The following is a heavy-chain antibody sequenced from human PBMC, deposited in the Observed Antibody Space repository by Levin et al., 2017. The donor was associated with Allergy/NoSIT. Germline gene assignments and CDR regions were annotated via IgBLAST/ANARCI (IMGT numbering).Heavy chain of an antibody. V-gene: IGHV3-74*01. D-gene: IGHD2-21*01. J-gene: IGHJ4*02. CDR2: INSDGSST. Sequence: PGGSLRLSCAASGFTFSSHWMHWVRQAPGKGLVWVSRINSDGSSTNYADSVKGRFTISRDNAKNTLFLQMNSLRAEDTAVYYCARVVVLGIPIPDYWGQGTLVTVSS. CDR3: ARVVVLGIPIPDY. CDR1: GFTFSSHW.